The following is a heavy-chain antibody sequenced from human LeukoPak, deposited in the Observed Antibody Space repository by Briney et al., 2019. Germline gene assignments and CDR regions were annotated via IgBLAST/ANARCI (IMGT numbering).Heavy chain of an antibody. Sequence: PGRSLRLSCAASGFTFDDYAMHWVRQAPGKGLEWVSGISWNSGSIGYADSVKGRFTISRDNAKNSLYLQMNSLRAEDTALYYCAKGSTYYYDSSGFGDYWGQGTLVTVSS. CDR3: AKGSTYYYDSSGFGDY. J-gene: IGHJ4*02. D-gene: IGHD3-22*01. CDR2: ISWNSGSI. V-gene: IGHV3-9*01. CDR1: GFTFDDYA.